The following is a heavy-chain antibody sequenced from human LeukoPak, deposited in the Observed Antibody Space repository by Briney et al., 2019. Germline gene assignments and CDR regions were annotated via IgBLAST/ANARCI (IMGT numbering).Heavy chain of an antibody. Sequence: GGSLRLSCAASGFTFSSYAMSWVRQAPGKGLEWVSAISGSGGSTYYADSVKGRFTISRDNSKNTLYLQMNSLRAEDTAVYYCARDSGWSDYGDYNSYWYFDLWGRGTLVTVSS. V-gene: IGHV3-23*01. D-gene: IGHD4-17*01. CDR2: ISGSGGST. CDR3: ARDSGWSDYGDYNSYWYFDL. CDR1: GFTFSSYA. J-gene: IGHJ2*01.